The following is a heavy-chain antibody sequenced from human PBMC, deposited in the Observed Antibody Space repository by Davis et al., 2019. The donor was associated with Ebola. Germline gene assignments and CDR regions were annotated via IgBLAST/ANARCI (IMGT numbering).Heavy chain of an antibody. Sequence: GGSLRLSCAASGFTFSNAWMSWVRQAPGKGLEWVGRIKSKTDGGTTDYAAPVKGRFTISRDNSKNTLYLQMNSLRAEDTAVYYCAKDSGHIQQGYYYYYGMDVWGKGTTVTVSS. CDR3: AKDSGHIQQGYYYYYGMDV. J-gene: IGHJ6*04. D-gene: IGHD5-18*01. CDR2: IKSKTDGGTT. V-gene: IGHV3-15*01. CDR1: GFTFSNAW.